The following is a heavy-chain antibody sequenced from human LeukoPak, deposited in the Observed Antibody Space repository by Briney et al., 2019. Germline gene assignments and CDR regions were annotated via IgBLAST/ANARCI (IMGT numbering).Heavy chain of an antibody. V-gene: IGHV3-30*02. CDR2: IRYDGSDK. CDR1: GFTFSSYG. D-gene: IGHD3-10*01. CDR3: ARTLRDMVRGVIITMALDY. J-gene: IGHJ4*02. Sequence: PGGSLRLSCAASGFTFSSYGMHWVRQAPGKGLEWVAFIRYDGSDKYYADSVKGRFTISRDNSKNTLYVQMNSLRAEDTAVYYCARTLRDMVRGVIITMALDYWGQGTLVTVSS.